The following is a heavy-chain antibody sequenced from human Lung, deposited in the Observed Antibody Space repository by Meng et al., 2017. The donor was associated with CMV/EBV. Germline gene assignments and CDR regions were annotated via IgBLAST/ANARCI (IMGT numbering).Heavy chain of an antibody. V-gene: IGHV3-74*01. J-gene: IGHJ2*01. CDR1: GFTFSRYW. CDR2: ISSDGTTT. Sequence: ESXKISCAASGFTFSRYWMHWVRQAPGEGLVWVSGISSDGTTTTYADSVRGRFTISRDNAKNTLYLQMNSLRAEDTAVYYCARVPWYFDLWGRGTRVTVSS. CDR3: ARVPWYFDL.